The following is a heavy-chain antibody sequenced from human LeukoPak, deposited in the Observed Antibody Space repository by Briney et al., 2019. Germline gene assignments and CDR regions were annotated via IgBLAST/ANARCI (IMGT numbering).Heavy chain of an antibody. Sequence: SQTLSLTCAVSGVSISSGSYSWSWIRQPPGKGLEWIGYIYHSGSTYYDPSLKSRVTISVDRSKNQFSLKLSSVTATDTAVYYCARGGGDSYGYWYWFDPWGQGTLVTVSS. J-gene: IGHJ5*02. CDR1: GVSISSGSYS. V-gene: IGHV4-30-2*01. D-gene: IGHD5-18*01. CDR3: ARGGGDSYGYWYWFDP. CDR2: IYHSGST.